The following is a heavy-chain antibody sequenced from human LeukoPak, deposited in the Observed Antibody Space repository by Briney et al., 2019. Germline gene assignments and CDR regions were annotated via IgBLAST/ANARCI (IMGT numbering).Heavy chain of an antibody. D-gene: IGHD6-6*01. CDR3: ARGSNWFDP. J-gene: IGHJ5*02. Sequence: SETLSLTCSVSAASISDYYWSWIRLPPGKGLEWFGYIYYSGTTNYNPSLKSRVTISKDPSKNQISLKLTSVTHADTAVYYCARGSNWFDPWGQGILVTVSS. V-gene: IGHV4-59*01. CDR1: AASISDYY. CDR2: IYYSGTT.